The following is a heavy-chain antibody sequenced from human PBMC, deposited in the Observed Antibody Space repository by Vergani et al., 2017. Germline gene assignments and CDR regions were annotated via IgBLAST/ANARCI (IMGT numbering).Heavy chain of an antibody. Sequence: QVQLVQSGAEVKKPGASVKVSCKASGYTFSTYGISWVRQAPGQGLEWMGWISAYNGNTKYSQKFQGRVTITRDTPASTAYMELSSLRSEDTAVYYCAREGFYDYVWGSYRLRGGYYFDYWGQGTLVTVSS. J-gene: IGHJ4*02. D-gene: IGHD3-16*02. CDR1: GYTFSTYG. CDR2: ISAYNGNT. CDR3: AREGFYDYVWGSYRLRGGYYFDY. V-gene: IGHV1-18*01.